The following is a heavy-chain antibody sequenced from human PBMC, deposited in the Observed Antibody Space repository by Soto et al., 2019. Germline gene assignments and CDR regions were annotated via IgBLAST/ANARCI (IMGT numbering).Heavy chain of an antibody. CDR1: GGSISSSSYY. Sequence: HLQLQESGPGLVRPSETLSLTCTVSGGSISSSSYYWGWIRQPPGKGLEWIGRIYYSGSTYYNPSLMSRVTISVDTSKHQFSLKLSSVTAADTAVYYCATLWGQDWGQGTLVTVSS. J-gene: IGHJ4*02. CDR3: ATLWGQD. D-gene: IGHD3-10*01. V-gene: IGHV4-39*01. CDR2: IYYSGST.